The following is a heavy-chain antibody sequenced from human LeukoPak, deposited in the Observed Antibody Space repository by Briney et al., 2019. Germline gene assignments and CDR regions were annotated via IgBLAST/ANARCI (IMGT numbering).Heavy chain of an antibody. CDR1: GFTFNTYV. Sequence: GGSLRLSCAVSGFTFNTYVMSWVRQAPGKGLEWVSAISGSGGGTYYVTSVKGRFTISRDNSKNTLYLQMNSLRAEDTAVYYCATVYSSSPLRPMDVWGQGTTVTVSS. V-gene: IGHV3-23*01. CDR3: ATVYSSSPLRPMDV. J-gene: IGHJ6*02. CDR2: ISGSGGGT. D-gene: IGHD2-2*01.